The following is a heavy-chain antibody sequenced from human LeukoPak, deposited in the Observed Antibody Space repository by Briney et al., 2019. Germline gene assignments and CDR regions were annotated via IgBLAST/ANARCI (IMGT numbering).Heavy chain of an antibody. Sequence: PSETLSLTCTVSGGSISSYYWSWIRQPPGKRLEWIGHIYYSGSTNYNPSLKSRVTISVDTSKNQFSLKLTSVTAADTAVFYCARESGYYDVLTGYYNQNWFDPWGQGTLVTVSS. D-gene: IGHD3-9*01. J-gene: IGHJ5*02. CDR3: ARESGYYDVLTGYYNQNWFDP. V-gene: IGHV4-59*12. CDR1: GGSISSYY. CDR2: IYYSGST.